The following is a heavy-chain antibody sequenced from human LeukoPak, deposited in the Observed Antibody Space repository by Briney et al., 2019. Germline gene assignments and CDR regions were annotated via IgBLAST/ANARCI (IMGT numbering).Heavy chain of an antibody. Sequence: HTGGSLRLSCAASGFTFISYAMSWVRQAPGKGLEWVSAISGSGGSTYYADSVKGRFTISRDNSKNTLYLQMNSLRAEDTAVYYCAKGRGDVEMATILDYWGQGTLVTVSS. J-gene: IGHJ4*02. V-gene: IGHV3-23*01. D-gene: IGHD5-24*01. CDR1: GFTFISYA. CDR3: AKGRGDVEMATILDY. CDR2: ISGSGGST.